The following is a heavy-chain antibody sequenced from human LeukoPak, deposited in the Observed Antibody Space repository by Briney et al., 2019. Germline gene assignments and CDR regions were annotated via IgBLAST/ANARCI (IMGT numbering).Heavy chain of an antibody. CDR1: GGSISTTSYY. CDR2: IYYSGST. CDR3: ARAHFYYYDSSGYPYYYYYMDV. Sequence: SETLSLTCIVSGGSISTTSYYWGWIRQPPGKGLEWIGSIYYSGSTYYTPSLKSRVTISVDTSKNQFSLKLSSVTAADTAVYYCARAHFYYYDSSGYPYYYYYMDVWGKGTTVTISS. D-gene: IGHD3-22*01. V-gene: IGHV4-39*07. J-gene: IGHJ6*03.